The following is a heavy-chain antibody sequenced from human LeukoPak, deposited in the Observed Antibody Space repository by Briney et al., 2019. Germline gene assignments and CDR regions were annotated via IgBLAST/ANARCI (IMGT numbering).Heavy chain of an antibody. J-gene: IGHJ6*03. V-gene: IGHV1-8*03. CDR3: ARGRSTYYDFWSGYYSYYYYMDV. CDR1: GYTFTGYY. Sequence: ASVKVSCKASGYTFTGYYMHWVRQAPGQGLEWMGWMNPNSGNTGYAQKFQGRVTITRNTSISTAYMELSSLRSEDTAVYYCARGRSTYYDFWSGYYSYYYYMDVWGKGTTVTVSS. D-gene: IGHD3-3*01. CDR2: MNPNSGNT.